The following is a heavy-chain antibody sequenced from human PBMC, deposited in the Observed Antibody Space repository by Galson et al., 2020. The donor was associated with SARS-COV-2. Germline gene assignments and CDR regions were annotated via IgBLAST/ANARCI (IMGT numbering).Heavy chain of an antibody. Sequence: SETLSLTCTVSGGSISSSSYYWGWIRQPPGTGLEWIGSIYSSGSTYYNPSLKSRVTISVDTSKNQFSLKLSSVTAADTAVYYCASYYYGSGSYDWGYFDYWGQGTLVTVSS. CDR3: ASYYYGSGSYDWGYFDY. D-gene: IGHD3-10*01. CDR2: IYSSGST. CDR1: GGSISSSSYY. J-gene: IGHJ4*02. V-gene: IGHV4-39*01.